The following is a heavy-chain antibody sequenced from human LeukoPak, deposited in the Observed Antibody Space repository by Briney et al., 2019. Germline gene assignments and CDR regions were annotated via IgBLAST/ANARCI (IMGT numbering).Heavy chain of an antibody. CDR1: GFTLSSYS. CDR3: ARHGLIVLTMREYYYMDV. J-gene: IGHJ6*03. Sequence: GGSLRLSCAASGFTLSSYSMNWVRQAPGKGLEWVSSISRSSAYIYYADSVKGRFTISRDNAKNSLYLQMNSLRAEDTAVYYCARHGLIVLTMREYYYMDVWGKGTTVTVSS. V-gene: IGHV3-21*01. D-gene: IGHD2-8*01. CDR2: ISRSSAYI.